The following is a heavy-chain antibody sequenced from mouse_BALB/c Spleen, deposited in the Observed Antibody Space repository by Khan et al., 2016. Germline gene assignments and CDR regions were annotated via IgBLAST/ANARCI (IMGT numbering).Heavy chain of an antibody. CDR2: ILPGNGDI. CDR1: GYKFSSYW. Sequence: QVRLQQSGAELMKPGASVKISCKATGYKFSSYWIEWVKQRPGHGLEWIGEILPGNGDINYNEKFKGKATLTADTSSNTTYMQLSSLTSEDSAVYYCARGAKIWFLWYFDVWGAGTTVTVSS. D-gene: IGHD2-3*01. V-gene: IGHV1-9*01. J-gene: IGHJ1*01. CDR3: ARGAKIWFLWYFDV.